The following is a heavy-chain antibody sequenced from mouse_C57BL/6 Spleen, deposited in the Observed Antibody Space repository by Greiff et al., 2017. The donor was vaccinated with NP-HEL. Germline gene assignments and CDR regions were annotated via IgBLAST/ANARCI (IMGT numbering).Heavy chain of an antibody. V-gene: IGHV1-50*01. D-gene: IGHD1-1*01. CDR2: IDPSDSYT. CDR3: ARGGDYYGLDY. CDR1: GYTFTSYW. Sequence: QVQLQQPGAELVKPGASVKLSCKASGYTFTSYWMQWVKQRPGQGLEWIGEIDPSDSYTNYNQKLKGKATLTVETSSITAYMQLSSLTSEDSAVYYCARGGDYYGLDYWGQGTTLTVSS. J-gene: IGHJ2*01.